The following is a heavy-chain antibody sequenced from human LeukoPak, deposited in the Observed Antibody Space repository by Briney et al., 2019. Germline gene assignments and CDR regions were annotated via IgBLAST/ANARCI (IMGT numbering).Heavy chain of an antibody. J-gene: IGHJ4*02. CDR2: ISAYNGNT. V-gene: IGHV1-18*01. CDR1: GYTFTSYG. D-gene: IGHD6-13*01. CDR3: ARDRSSSWYGGNYFDY. Sequence: ASVKVSCKASGYTFTSYGISWVRQAPGQGLEWMGWISAYNGNTNYAQKLQGRVIMTTDTSTSTAYMELRSLRSDDTAVYYCARDRSSSWYGGNYFDYWGQGTLVTVSS.